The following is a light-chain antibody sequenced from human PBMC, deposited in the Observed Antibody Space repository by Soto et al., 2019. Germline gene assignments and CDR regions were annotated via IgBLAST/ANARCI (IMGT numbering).Light chain of an antibody. CDR1: SSNIGAGYD. CDR3: QSYDSSRDVV. J-gene: IGLJ2*01. V-gene: IGLV1-40*01. Sequence: QAVVTQPPSVSGAPGQRVTISCTGSSSNIGAGYDVHWYQQLPGTAPKLIIYGNSNRPSGVPDRFSGSKSGTSASLAITGLQAEDEADYYCQSYDSSRDVVFGGGTKLTVL. CDR2: GNS.